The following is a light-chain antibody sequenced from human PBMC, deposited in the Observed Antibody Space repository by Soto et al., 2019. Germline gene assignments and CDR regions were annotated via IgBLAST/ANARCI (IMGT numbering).Light chain of an antibody. CDR1: QTISNF. CDR2: AAS. J-gene: IGKJ1*01. Sequence: DIQMTQSPSSLSASVGDRVTITCRASQTISNFLNWYQQKPGKAPNLLIYAASTLQSGAPSRFSGTGSGTDFTLTISSLQLEDFATYYCQQSYSTPVTFGQGTKVEIK. CDR3: QQSYSTPVT. V-gene: IGKV1-39*01.